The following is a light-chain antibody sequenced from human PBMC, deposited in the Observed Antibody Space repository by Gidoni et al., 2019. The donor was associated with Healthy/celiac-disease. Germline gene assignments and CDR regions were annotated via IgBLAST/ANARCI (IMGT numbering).Light chain of an antibody. CDR1: QDISNY. CDR3: QQYDNFST. J-gene: IGKJ4*01. CDR2: DAS. Sequence: DIQMTQSPSSLSASVGDRVTITCQPSQDISNYLNWYQQKPGKAPKLLIYDASNLETGVPSRFSGSGSGTDFTFTISSLQPEDIATYYCQQYDNFSTFGGGTKVEIK. V-gene: IGKV1-33*01.